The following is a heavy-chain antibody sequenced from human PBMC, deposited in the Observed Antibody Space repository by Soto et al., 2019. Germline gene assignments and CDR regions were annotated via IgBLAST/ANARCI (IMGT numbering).Heavy chain of an antibody. CDR3: ATVDADRGSFDF. CDR1: GYTFTDSF. CDR2: INPNNGRT. J-gene: IGHJ4*02. V-gene: IGHV1-2*02. Sequence: GASVKVSCKASGYTFTDSFIHWVRQAPGQGLEWMGWINPNNGRTTLAPKFQGRVTLIRDTSINTAYMDMSRLRSDDTAVYYCATVDADRGSFDFWGQGTLVTVSS.